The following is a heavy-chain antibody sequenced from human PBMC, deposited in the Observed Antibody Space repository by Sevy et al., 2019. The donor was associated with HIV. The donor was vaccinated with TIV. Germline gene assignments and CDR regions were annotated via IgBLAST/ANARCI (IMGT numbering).Heavy chain of an antibody. V-gene: IGHV4-59*08. J-gene: IGHJ4*02. CDR1: GGSITSLY. Sequence: SDTLSLTCTVSGGSITSLYWNWIRQPPGKGLEWIANNGHINYNPSLKSRVTLSLDTSKNQFSLRLSSVTAADTAMYYCAGENAWGRGYSWGQGTLVTVSS. D-gene: IGHD1-26*01. CDR2: NGHI. CDR3: AGENAWGRGYS.